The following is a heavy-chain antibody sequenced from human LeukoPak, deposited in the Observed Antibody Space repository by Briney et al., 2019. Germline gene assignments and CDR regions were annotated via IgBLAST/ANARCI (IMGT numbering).Heavy chain of an antibody. Sequence: SETLSLTXAVYGGSFSGYYWSWIRQPPGKGLEWIGEINHSGSTNYNPSLKSRVTISVDTSKNQFSLKLSSVTAADTAVYYCARRGGYKKNDYWGQGTLVTVSS. D-gene: IGHD5-24*01. CDR2: INHSGST. V-gene: IGHV4-34*01. J-gene: IGHJ4*02. CDR1: GGSFSGYY. CDR3: ARRGGYKKNDY.